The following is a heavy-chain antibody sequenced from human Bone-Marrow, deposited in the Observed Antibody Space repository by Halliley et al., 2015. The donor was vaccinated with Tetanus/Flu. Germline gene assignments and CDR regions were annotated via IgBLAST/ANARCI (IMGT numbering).Heavy chain of an antibody. CDR3: ARRRYFYYGLDV. V-gene: IGHV4-30-4*01. Sequence: PDWIGFLPLRGPTSPTPSLKIRVPISVDPSTTQFSLMMSSVTAADTAVYYCARRRYFYYGLDVWGQGTTVTVSS. J-gene: IGHJ6*02. D-gene: IGHD2-21*01. CDR2: LPLRGPT.